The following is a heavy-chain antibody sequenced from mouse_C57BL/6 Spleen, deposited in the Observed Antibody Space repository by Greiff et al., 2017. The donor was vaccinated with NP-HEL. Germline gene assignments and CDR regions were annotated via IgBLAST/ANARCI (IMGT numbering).Heavy chain of an antibody. CDR1: GYTFTSYW. J-gene: IGHJ2*01. D-gene: IGHD1-1*01. Sequence: QVQLQQPGAELVMPGASVKLSCKASGYTFTSYWMHWVKQRPGQGLEWIGEIDPSDSYTNYNQKFKGKSTLTVDKSSSTAYMQLSSLTSEDSAVYYCARKQAYYGSSLYYCDYWGQGTTLTVSS. V-gene: IGHV1-69*01. CDR2: IDPSDSYT. CDR3: ARKQAYYGSSLYYCDY.